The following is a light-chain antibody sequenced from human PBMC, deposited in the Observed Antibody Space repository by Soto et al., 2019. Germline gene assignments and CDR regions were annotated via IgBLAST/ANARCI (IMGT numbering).Light chain of an antibody. V-gene: IGKV1-5*01. Sequence: IQMTQSPSTLSASVGDRVTITCRSSQTISNWLAWYQQKPGKAPRLLIYDASTLESGVPSRFSGSASGTEFTLTISSMQPDDFADYYCQHYNSYPLSFGQGTKVDIK. CDR2: DAS. J-gene: IGKJ1*01. CDR3: QHYNSYPLS. CDR1: QTISNW.